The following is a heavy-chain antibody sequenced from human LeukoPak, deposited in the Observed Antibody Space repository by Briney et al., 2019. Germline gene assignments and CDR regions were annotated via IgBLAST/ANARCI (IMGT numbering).Heavy chain of an antibody. CDR3: AKVGSYGDTLGWFDP. D-gene: IGHD4-17*01. V-gene: IGHV3-23*01. Sequence: GGSLRLSCAASGFTFSSYAMSWVRQAPGKGLEWVSAISGSGGSTYYADSVKGRFTISRDDSKNTLYLQMNSLRAEDTAVYYCAKVGSYGDTLGWFDPWGQGTLVTVSS. CDR2: ISGSGGST. CDR1: GFTFSSYA. J-gene: IGHJ5*02.